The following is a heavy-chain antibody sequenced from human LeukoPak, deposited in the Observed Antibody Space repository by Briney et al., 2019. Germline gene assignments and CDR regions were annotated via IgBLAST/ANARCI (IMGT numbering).Heavy chain of an antibody. D-gene: IGHD3-10*01. Sequence: SETLSLTCTVSGGSISSYYWSWIRQPAGKGLEWIGRIYTSGSTNYNPSLKSRVTMSVDTSKNQFSLKLSSVTAADTAVYYRARAPMVRGVMSAFDIWGQGTMVTVSS. CDR3: ARAPMVRGVMSAFDI. CDR1: GGSISSYY. CDR2: IYTSGST. V-gene: IGHV4-4*07. J-gene: IGHJ3*02.